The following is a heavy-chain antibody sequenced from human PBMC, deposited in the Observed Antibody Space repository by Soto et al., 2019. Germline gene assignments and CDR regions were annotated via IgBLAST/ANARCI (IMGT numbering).Heavy chain of an antibody. D-gene: IGHD3-16*01. J-gene: IGHJ3*01. Sequence: GASVKVSCKASGYTFTSYAMHWVRQAPGQRLEWMGWINAGNGNTKYSQKFQGRVTITRDTSASTAYMELSSLRSEDTAVDYCAKNYFFGGGHDLFSFWGQGTMVPVSS. V-gene: IGHV1-3*01. CDR3: AKNYFFGGGHDLFSF. CDR1: GYTFTSYA. CDR2: INAGNGNT.